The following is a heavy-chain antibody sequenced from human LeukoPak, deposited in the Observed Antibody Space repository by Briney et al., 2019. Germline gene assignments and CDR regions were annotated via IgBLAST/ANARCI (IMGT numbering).Heavy chain of an antibody. CDR1: DVSFSGYY. CDR2: INHSGGT. D-gene: IGHD3-22*01. CDR3: ARYSGYYLSYFDY. V-gene: IGHV4-34*01. Sequence: SETLSLTCAVYDVSFSGYYWSWIRQPPGKGLEWIGEINHSGGTNYNPSLKSRVTISVDTSKNQFSLKLSSVTAADTAMYYCARYSGYYLSYFDYWGQGTLVTVSS. J-gene: IGHJ4*02.